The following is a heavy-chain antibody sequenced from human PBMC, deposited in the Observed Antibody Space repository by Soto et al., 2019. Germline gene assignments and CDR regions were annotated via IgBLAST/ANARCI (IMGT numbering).Heavy chain of an antibody. CDR1: GFPFNDYY. CDR2: IKSVSDGGTT. V-gene: IGHV3-15*01. Sequence: PGGSLRLSCATSGFPFNDYYMTWIRQAPGKGLEWVGRIKSVSDGGTTDYAAPVRGRFTISRDDSKNTWYLHMKSLKTHDAAVYYCTTGSSWGQGTLVTVSS. J-gene: IGHJ4*02. CDR3: TTGSS.